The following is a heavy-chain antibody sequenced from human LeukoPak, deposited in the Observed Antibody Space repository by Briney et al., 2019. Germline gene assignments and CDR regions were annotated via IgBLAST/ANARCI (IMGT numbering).Heavy chain of an antibody. CDR1: GGSFCGYY. Sequence: SETLSLTCAVYGGSFCGYYWSWIRQPPGKGLEWIGYIYYSGSTNYNPSPKSRVTISVDKSKNQFSLKLSSVTAADTAVYYCANRPIAAAGTDYWGQGTLVTVSS. CDR3: ANRPIAAAGTDY. D-gene: IGHD6-13*01. CDR2: IYYSGST. J-gene: IGHJ4*02. V-gene: IGHV4-59*12.